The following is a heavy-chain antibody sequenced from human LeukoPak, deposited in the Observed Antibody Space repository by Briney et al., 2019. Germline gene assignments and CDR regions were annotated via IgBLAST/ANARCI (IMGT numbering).Heavy chain of an antibody. J-gene: IGHJ5*02. CDR1: GYTFTSYG. CDR2: ISGYNGYT. CDR3: ARDEARYSSGYYPNWFDP. Sequence: ASVKVSCRASGYTFTSYGISWVRQAPGQGLEWMGWISGYNGYTHYAHNLQGRVTMTTDTSTSTAYMELRSLRSDDTAVYYCARDEARYSSGYYPNWFDPWGQGTLVTVSS. D-gene: IGHD3-22*01. V-gene: IGHV1-18*01.